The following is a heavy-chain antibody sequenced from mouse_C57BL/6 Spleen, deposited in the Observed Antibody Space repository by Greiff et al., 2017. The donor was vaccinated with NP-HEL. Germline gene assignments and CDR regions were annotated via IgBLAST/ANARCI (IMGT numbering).Heavy chain of an antibody. CDR1: GYTFTSYW. Sequence: QVQLQQPGAELVMPGASVKLSCKASGYTFTSYWMHWVKQRPGQGLEWIGEIDPSDSYTNYNQKFKGKSTLTVDKSSSTAYMQLSSLTSEDSAVYYCARPNWSGAMDYWGQGTSVTFSS. V-gene: IGHV1-69*01. CDR2: IDPSDSYT. J-gene: IGHJ4*01. D-gene: IGHD4-1*01. CDR3: ARPNWSGAMDY.